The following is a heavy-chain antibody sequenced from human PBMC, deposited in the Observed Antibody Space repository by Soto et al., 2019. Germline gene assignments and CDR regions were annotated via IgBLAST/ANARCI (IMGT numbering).Heavy chain of an antibody. D-gene: IGHD2-2*01. CDR2: ISTYNGNT. J-gene: IGHJ4*02. V-gene: IGHV1-18*01. CDR3: ARVISCDISYCYASDY. Sequence: QVPLVQSGAEVKKPGASVKVACQASGYTFSSYVINWVRQAPGQGLEWMGWISTYNGNTNFAQKLQGRVTMTTDTSTSTAYMELRSLRSDDTAVYYCARVISCDISYCYASDYWGQGTLVTVSS. CDR1: GYTFSSYV.